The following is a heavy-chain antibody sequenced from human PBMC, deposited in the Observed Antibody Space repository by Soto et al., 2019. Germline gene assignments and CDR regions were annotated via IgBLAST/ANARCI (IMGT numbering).Heavy chain of an antibody. CDR1: GASISGFY. V-gene: IGHV4-4*07. CDR3: VRDGTKTLRDWFDP. D-gene: IGHD1-1*01. J-gene: IGHJ5*02. Sequence: LSETLSLTCTVSGASISGFYWSWIRKSAGKGLELIGRIYATGTTDYNPSLKSRVMMSVDTSKKQFSLKLRSVTAADTAVYYCVRDGTKTLRDWFDPWGQGISVTVYS. CDR2: IYATGTT.